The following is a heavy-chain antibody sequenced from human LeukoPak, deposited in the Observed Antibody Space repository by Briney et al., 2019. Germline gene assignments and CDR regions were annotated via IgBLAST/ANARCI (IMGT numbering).Heavy chain of an antibody. Sequence: PSETLSLTCTVSGGSISTYYWSWIRQPPGKGLEWIGYIYYNGSTSYNPSLKSRITISVDTSKNQFSLKLRSVTAADTAVYYCARERRGYCSSTSCYPFDYWGQGTLVTVSS. CDR1: GGSISTYY. D-gene: IGHD2-2*01. J-gene: IGHJ4*02. CDR2: IYYNGST. CDR3: ARERRGYCSSTSCYPFDY. V-gene: IGHV4-59*01.